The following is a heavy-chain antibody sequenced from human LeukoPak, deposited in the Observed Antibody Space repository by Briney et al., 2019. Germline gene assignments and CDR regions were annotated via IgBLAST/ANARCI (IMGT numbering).Heavy chain of an antibody. CDR1: GYTFTGYY. J-gene: IGHJ4*02. CDR2: INPNSGGT. V-gene: IGHV1-2*02. Sequence: ASVKVSFKASGYTFTGYYMHWVRQAPGQGLEWMGWINPNSGGTNYAQKFQGRVTMTRDTSISTAYMELSRLRSDDTAVYYCAREGSCTNGVCYTVDYWGQGTLVTVSS. D-gene: IGHD2-8*01. CDR3: AREGSCTNGVCYTVDY.